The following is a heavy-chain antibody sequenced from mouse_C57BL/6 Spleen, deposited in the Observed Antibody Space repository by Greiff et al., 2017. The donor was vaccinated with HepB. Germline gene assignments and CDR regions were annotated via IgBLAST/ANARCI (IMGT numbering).Heavy chain of an antibody. CDR1: GFNIKNTY. Sequence: VQLQQSVAELVRPGASVKLSCTASGFNIKNTYMHWVKQRPEQGLEWIGRIDPANSNTNYDPKFKGKATITADTSSNTAYLQRSSLTSEDTAIYYGAMRTTVANYFDYWGQGTTLTVSS. J-gene: IGHJ2*01. V-gene: IGHV14-3*01. CDR3: AMRTTVANYFDY. CDR2: IDPANSNT. D-gene: IGHD1-1*01.